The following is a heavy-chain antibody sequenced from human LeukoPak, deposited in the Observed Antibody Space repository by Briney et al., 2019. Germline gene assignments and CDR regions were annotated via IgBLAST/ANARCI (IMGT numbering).Heavy chain of an antibody. CDR2: IKKDGSGK. Sequence: GGSLRLSCAASGFTFSSYWMSWVRQAPGKGLEWVANIKKDGSGKYYVDSVKGRFTISRDNSKNTLYLQMNSLRAEDTAVYYCAREAAAGHFDYWGQGTLVTVSS. V-gene: IGHV3-7*01. CDR1: GFTFSSYW. J-gene: IGHJ4*02. D-gene: IGHD6-13*01. CDR3: AREAAAGHFDY.